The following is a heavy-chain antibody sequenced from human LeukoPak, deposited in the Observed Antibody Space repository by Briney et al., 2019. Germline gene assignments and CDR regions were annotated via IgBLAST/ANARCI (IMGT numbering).Heavy chain of an antibody. CDR3: ARGVPDFWNGPFNWFDP. J-gene: IGHJ5*02. V-gene: IGHV4-61*02. Sequence: SQTLSLTCTVSGGSITSGSYYWSWIRQPAGKGLEWIGRIYASGSTNYTPSLKSRVTMSVDTSKNQFSLKLRSVTAADTAVYYCARGVPDFWNGPFNWFDPWGQGALVTVSS. D-gene: IGHD3-3*01. CDR2: IYASGST. CDR1: GGSITSGSYY.